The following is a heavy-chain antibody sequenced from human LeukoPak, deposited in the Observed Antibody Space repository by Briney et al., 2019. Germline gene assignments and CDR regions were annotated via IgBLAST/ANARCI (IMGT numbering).Heavy chain of an antibody. J-gene: IGHJ4*02. Sequence: GGSLRLSCTASGFTFGDYAMSWFRQAPGKGLEWVGFIRSKAYGGTTEYAASVKGRFTISRDDSKSIAYLQMNSLKTEDTAVYYCTSGECGGDCPFDYWGQGTLVTVSS. CDR2: IRSKAYGGTT. CDR3: TSGECGGDCPFDY. CDR1: GFTFGDYA. D-gene: IGHD2-21*02. V-gene: IGHV3-49*03.